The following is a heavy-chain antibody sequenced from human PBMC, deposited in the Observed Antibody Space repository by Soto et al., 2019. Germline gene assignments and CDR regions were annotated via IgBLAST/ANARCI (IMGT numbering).Heavy chain of an antibody. J-gene: IGHJ3*02. CDR2: ISSSSSYI. D-gene: IGHD2-2*01. V-gene: IGHV3-21*01. Sequence: GGSLRLSCAASGFTFSSYSMNWVRQAPGKGLEWVSSISSSSSYIYYADSVKGRFTISRDNAKNSLYLQMNSLRAEDTAVYYCARGNIVVVPAALPLDDAFDIWGQGTMVTVSS. CDR3: ARGNIVVVPAALPLDDAFDI. CDR1: GFTFSSYS.